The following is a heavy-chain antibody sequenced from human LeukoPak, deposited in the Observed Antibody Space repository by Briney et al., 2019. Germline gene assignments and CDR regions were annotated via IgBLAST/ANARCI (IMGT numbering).Heavy chain of an antibody. D-gene: IGHD3-10*01. CDR1: GFTFSSYA. J-gene: IGHJ4*02. Sequence: GGSLRLSCSASGFTFSSYAMHWVRQAPGKGLEWVAGISNGGSYKYYADSVKGRFTISRDNSENTLYLQMNSLRAEDTAVYYCARDYYGSGSYYHDFWGQGTLVTVSS. CDR3: ARDYYGSGSYYHDF. V-gene: IGHV3-30*14. CDR2: ISNGGSYK.